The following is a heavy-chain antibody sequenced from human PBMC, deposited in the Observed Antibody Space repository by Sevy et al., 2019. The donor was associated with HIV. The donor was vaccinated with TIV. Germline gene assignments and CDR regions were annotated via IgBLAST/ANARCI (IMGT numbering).Heavy chain of an antibody. D-gene: IGHD6-6*01. CDR1: GFTFSRYW. V-gene: IGHV3-7*01. J-gene: IGHJ4*02. Sequence: GGSLRLSCAASGFTFSRYWMNWVRQAPGKGLEWVANIKQDGSEKYYVDSVRGRFSISRDNAKNSLNLQMNSLRAEDTAVYYCARDFRIAPRPSHPIIFWGQGTLVTVSS. CDR3: ARDFRIAPRPSHPIIF. CDR2: IKQDGSEK.